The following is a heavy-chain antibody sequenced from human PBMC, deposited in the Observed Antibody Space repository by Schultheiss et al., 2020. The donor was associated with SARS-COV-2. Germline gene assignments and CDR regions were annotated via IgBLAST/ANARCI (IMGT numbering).Heavy chain of an antibody. V-gene: IGHV3-66*03. CDR2: IYSCGST. Sequence: GGSLRLSCAASGFTVSSNYMSWVRQAPGKGLEWVSVIYSCGSTYYADSVKGRFTISRDNSKNTLYLQMNSLRAEDTAVYYCARIKLGYTYGCIDYWGQGTLVTVSS. CDR3: ARIKLGYTYGCIDY. D-gene: IGHD5-18*01. CDR1: GFTVSSNY. J-gene: IGHJ4*02.